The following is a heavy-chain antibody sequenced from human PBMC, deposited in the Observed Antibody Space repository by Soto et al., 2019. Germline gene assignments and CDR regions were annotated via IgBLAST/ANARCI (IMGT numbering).Heavy chain of an antibody. CDR3: ALVQGYYYYGMDV. CDR2: IIPIVGTA. D-gene: IGHD2-2*01. CDR1: GGTFSSHA. Sequence: ASVKVSCKASGGTFSSHAISWVRQAPVQGLEWMGGIIPIVGTANYVQKFDGRVTITADKATSTADMGLSSLRSEDTAVYYCALVQGYYYYGMDVWGQGTTVTVSS. V-gene: IGHV1-69*06. J-gene: IGHJ6*02.